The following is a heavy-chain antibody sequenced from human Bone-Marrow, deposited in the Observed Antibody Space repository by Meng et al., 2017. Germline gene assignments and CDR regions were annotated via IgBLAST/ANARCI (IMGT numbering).Heavy chain of an antibody. CDR3: ARAGIAGAGVDY. CDR2: MNPNSGNK. CDR1: GYTFTSYD. Sequence: ASVKVSCKASGYTFTSYDINWVRQATGQGLEWMGWMNPNSGNKGYAQKFQGRVTMTRNTSISTANVELSSLRSEDKAVYYCARAGIAGAGVDYWGQGTLVTVSS. D-gene: IGHD6-13*01. J-gene: IGHJ4*02. V-gene: IGHV1-8*01.